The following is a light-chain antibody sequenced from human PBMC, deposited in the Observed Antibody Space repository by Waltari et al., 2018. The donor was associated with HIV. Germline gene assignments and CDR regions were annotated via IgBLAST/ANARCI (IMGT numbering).Light chain of an antibody. CDR3: QSYDSSLSGYV. CDR2: GTS. CDR1: SSNIGAGYA. V-gene: IGLV1-40*01. Sequence: QSVLTQPPSVSGAPGQRVTISCTGSSSNIGAGYAVHWYQQLPGTAPKLLIYGTSNRPSGVPDRFSGSKSGTSASLAITGLQAEDEADYHCQSYDSSLSGYVFGTGTKVTVL. J-gene: IGLJ1*01.